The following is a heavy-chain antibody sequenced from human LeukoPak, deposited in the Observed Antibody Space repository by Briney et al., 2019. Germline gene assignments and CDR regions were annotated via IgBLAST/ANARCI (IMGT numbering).Heavy chain of an antibody. Sequence: GGSLRLSCAASGFTVSSNYMSWVRQAPGKGLEWVSVIYSGGSTYYADSVKGRFTISRDNSKNTLYLQMNSLRAEDTAVYYCARVGGSYYPLEYYFDYWGQGTLVTVSS. D-gene: IGHD1-26*01. V-gene: IGHV3-53*01. CDR3: ARVGGSYYPLEYYFDY. CDR2: IYSGGST. CDR1: GFTVSSNY. J-gene: IGHJ4*02.